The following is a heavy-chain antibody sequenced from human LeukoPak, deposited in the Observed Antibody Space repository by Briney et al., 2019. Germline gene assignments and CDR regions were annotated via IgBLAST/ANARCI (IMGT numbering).Heavy chain of an antibody. J-gene: IGHJ4*02. V-gene: IGHV1-18*01. CDR1: GYTFTSHD. Sequence: ASVKVSCKASGYTFTSHDISWVRQAPGQGLEWMGWIGPHNGNTNYAQKLQGRATMTTDTSTSTAYMELRSLTSDDTAVYYCARGSSSSWYVWGQGTLVTVSS. D-gene: IGHD6-13*01. CDR2: IGPHNGNT. CDR3: ARGSSSSWYV.